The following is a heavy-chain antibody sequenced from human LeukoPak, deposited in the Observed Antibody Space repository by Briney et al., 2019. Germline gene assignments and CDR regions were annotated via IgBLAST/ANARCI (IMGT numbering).Heavy chain of an antibody. J-gene: IGHJ4*02. D-gene: IGHD3-16*01. CDR2: IRGGADRT. CDR3: ATDRGASDVDYFDR. CDR1: GFTFSNHA. V-gene: IGHV3-23*01. Sequence: GGSLRLSCEASGFTFSNHAMSWVRQAPGKGLEWVSAIRGGADRTYYADSVKGRFTISRDNSKDTLYLQMDSLRVEDTAVYYCATDRGASDVDYFDRWRQVTLVTVSS.